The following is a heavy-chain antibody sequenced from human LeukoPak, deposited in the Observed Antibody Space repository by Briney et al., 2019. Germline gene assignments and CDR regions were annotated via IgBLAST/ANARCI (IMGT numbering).Heavy chain of an antibody. CDR2: IKQDGSEK. Sequence: GGSLRLSCAASGFTFSSYGTHWVRQAPGKGLEWVANIKQDGSEKYYVDSVKGRFTISRDNAKNSLYLQMNSLRAEDTAVYYCARDSYCSGGSCYSSALFFGYWGQGTLVTVSS. V-gene: IGHV3-7*01. J-gene: IGHJ4*02. CDR3: ARDSYCSGGSCYSSALFFGY. CDR1: GFTFSSYG. D-gene: IGHD2-15*01.